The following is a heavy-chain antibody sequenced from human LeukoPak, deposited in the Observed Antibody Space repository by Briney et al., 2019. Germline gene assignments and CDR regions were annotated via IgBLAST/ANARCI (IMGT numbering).Heavy chain of an antibody. D-gene: IGHD3-10*01. V-gene: IGHV4-38-2*02. CDR1: GYSISSGHY. Sequence: SETLSLTCTVSGYSISSGHYWGWIRQPPGKGLEWVGSIYHSGSTYYNPSLKSRVTISVDTSKNQFSLKLNSVTAADTAVYYCARSGTYYNNWFDPWGQGTLVTVSS. J-gene: IGHJ5*02. CDR3: ARSGTYYNNWFDP. CDR2: IYHSGST.